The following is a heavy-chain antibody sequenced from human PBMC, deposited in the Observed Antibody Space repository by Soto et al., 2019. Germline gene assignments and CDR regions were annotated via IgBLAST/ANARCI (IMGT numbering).Heavy chain of an antibody. Sequence: PGESLKISCKGSGYSFTSYWISWVRQMPGKGLEWMGRIDPSDSYTNYSPSSQGHVTISADKSISTAYLQWSSLKASDTAMYYCARGHGGELFYNYWGQGTLVTVSS. CDR2: IDPSDSYT. CDR1: GYSFTSYW. V-gene: IGHV5-10-1*01. J-gene: IGHJ4*02. CDR3: ARGHGGELFYNY. D-gene: IGHD3-10*01.